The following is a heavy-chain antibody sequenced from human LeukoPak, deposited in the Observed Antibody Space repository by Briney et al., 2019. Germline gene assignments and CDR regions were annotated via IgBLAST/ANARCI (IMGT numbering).Heavy chain of an antibody. CDR3: ARVGLSGAIDY. J-gene: IGHJ4*02. Sequence: GGSLRLSCAASEFVFSSYSMTWVRQAPGKGLEWVSSISDSSTYIYYAESVKGRFTISRDNAKNSLYLQMDSLRADDTAVYYCARVGLSGAIDYWGQGTLVTVSS. V-gene: IGHV3-21*01. CDR1: EFVFSSYS. CDR2: ISDSSTYI. D-gene: IGHD3-10*01.